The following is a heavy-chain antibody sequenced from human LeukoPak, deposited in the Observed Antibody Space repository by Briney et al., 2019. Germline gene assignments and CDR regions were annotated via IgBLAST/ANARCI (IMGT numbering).Heavy chain of an antibody. CDR1: GFTFDDYA. Sequence: GGSLRLSCAASGFTFDDYAMHWVRQAPGKGLEWVSGISWNSGSIGYADSVKGRFTISRDNAKNSLYLQMNSLRAEDTAVYCCARDYYDSSGYYGIWGQGTMVTVSS. CDR3: ARDYYDSSGYYGI. V-gene: IGHV3-9*01. J-gene: IGHJ3*02. CDR2: ISWNSGSI. D-gene: IGHD3-22*01.